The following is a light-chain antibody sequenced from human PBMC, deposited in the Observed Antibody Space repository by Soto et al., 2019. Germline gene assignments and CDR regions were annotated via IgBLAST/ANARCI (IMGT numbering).Light chain of an antibody. Sequence: DIQMTQSPSTLSASVGDRVIITCRASQSIKSWLAWYQQKPGKAPELLISKASSLQSGVPPRFSGSGSGTEFTLTISSLQPDDFATYYCQQYNTYSWTFGQGTKVEIK. CDR3: QQYNTYSWT. V-gene: IGKV1-5*03. CDR2: KAS. J-gene: IGKJ1*01. CDR1: QSIKSW.